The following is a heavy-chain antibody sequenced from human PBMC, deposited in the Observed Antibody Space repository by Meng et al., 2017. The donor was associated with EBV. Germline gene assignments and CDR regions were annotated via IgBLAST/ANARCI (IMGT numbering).Heavy chain of an antibody. D-gene: IGHD3-10*01. V-gene: IGHV1-69*01. CDR1: GGPFRYYA. CDR2: ILPRLGAP. J-gene: IGHJ4*02. CDR3: ASESGRGYTPDY. Sequence: QVQLVHYAAEVKKRGSSGKVSCKTSGGPFRYYAISWVRQAPGQGLEWLGGILPRLGAPNYAQKFHGRVKITADESTSTHYMDLSSLRSEDTAIYYCASESGRGYTPDYWGQGTLVTVSS.